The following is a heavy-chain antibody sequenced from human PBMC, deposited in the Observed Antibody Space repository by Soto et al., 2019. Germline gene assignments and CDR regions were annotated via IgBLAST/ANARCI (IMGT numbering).Heavy chain of an antibody. J-gene: IGHJ6*02. Sequence: SETLSLTCTVSGGSISSGGYYWSWIRQHPGKGLEWIGYIYYSGSTYYNPSLKSRVTISVDTSKNQFSLRLSSVTAADTAVYYCASGYGDYDRTYYYYYYGMDVWGQGTTVTVSS. V-gene: IGHV4-31*03. D-gene: IGHD4-17*01. CDR2: IYYSGST. CDR3: ASGYGDYDRTYYYYYYGMDV. CDR1: GGSISSGGYY.